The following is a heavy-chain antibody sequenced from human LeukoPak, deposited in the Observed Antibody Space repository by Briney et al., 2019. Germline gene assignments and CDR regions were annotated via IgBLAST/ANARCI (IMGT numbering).Heavy chain of an antibody. V-gene: IGHV4-30-4*07. D-gene: IGHD3-3*01. J-gene: IGHJ4*02. CDR3: ARGLITIFGVVMDFDY. CDR1: GGSVSSGGYS. Sequence: PSETLSLTCAVSGGSVSSGGYSWSWIRRPPGKGLEWIGFIYYSGSTYYNPSLKSRVTISVDTSKNQFSLRLSSVTAADTAVYYCARGLITIFGVVMDFDYWGQGTLVTVSS. CDR2: IYYSGST.